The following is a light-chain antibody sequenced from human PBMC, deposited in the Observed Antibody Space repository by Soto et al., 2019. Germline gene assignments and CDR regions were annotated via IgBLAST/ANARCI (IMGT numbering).Light chain of an antibody. V-gene: IGKV1-6*01. CDR2: AAS. Sequence: AIQMAQSPSSLSASVGDRVTIACRASHGIRNDLGWYQQKPGKAPKLLIYAASSLQSGVPSRFSGSGSGTDFTLTTSSLQPEDFATYYCLQDYIYPWTFGQGTKVEIK. CDR1: HGIRND. CDR3: LQDYIYPWT. J-gene: IGKJ1*01.